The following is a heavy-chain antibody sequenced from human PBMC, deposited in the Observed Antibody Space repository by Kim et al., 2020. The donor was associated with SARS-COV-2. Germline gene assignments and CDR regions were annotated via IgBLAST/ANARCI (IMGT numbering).Heavy chain of an antibody. CDR2: IKSETDGGTT. CDR3: TTARIAAGGHYYCYSMEV. CDR1: GFTFNKAW. Sequence: GGSLRLSCAASGFTFNKAWMNGVRQAPGKGLEWVCLIKSETDGGTTDYATPVNGRFTISRHDSESTRYLQMNSLKTEDTAVYYCTTARIAAGGHYYCYSMEVGGQGTTVTVSS. V-gene: IGHV3-15*01. D-gene: IGHD6-13*01. J-gene: IGHJ6*02.